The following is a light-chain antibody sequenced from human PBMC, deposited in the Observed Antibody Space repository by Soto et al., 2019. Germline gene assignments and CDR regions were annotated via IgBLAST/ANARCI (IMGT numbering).Light chain of an antibody. V-gene: IGKV1-39*01. J-gene: IGKJ1*01. CDR3: QQSYSTPQT. Sequence: IEMTQSPSSLSSSVGDRVTITCRASQSISSYLNWYQQKPGKAPKLLIYAASSLQSGVPSRFSGSGSGTDFTLTISSLKPEDFETYYCQQSYSTPQTFGQGTKVDIK. CDR2: AAS. CDR1: QSISSY.